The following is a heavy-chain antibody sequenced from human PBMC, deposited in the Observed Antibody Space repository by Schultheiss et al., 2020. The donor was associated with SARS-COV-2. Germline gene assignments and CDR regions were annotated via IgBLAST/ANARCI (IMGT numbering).Heavy chain of an antibody. D-gene: IGHD2-2*01. Sequence: GGSLRLSCAASGFTFSSYSMNWVRQAPGKGLEWVSSISSSSSYIYYADSVKGRFTISRDNAKNTLYLQMNSLRAEDTAVYYCARGPKKNRGYQLYYYYYMDVWGKGTTVTVAS. V-gene: IGHV3-21*03. CDR1: GFTFSSYS. J-gene: IGHJ6*03. CDR3: ARGPKKNRGYQLYYYYYMDV. CDR2: ISSSSSYI.